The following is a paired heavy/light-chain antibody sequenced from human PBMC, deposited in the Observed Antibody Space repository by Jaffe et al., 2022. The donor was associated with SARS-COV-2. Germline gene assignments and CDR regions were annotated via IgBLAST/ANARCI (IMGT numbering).Heavy chain of an antibody. D-gene: IGHD1-26*01. CDR3: ARDLGEWDPVDSWFDP. Sequence: QVQLVQSGAEVKKPGSSVKVSCKASGGTFSSYTINWVRQAPGQGLEWMGRIIPMLGIPNYAQKFQGRVTLTADKSTSTVYMELSSLRSRDTAVYYCARDLGEWDPVDSWFDPWGQGTLVTVSS. CDR1: GGTFSSYT. V-gene: IGHV1-69*08. CDR2: IIPMLGIP. J-gene: IGHJ5*02.
Light chain of an antibody. Sequence: QSVLTQPPSVSAAPGQKVTISSSGSSSNIGNNYVSWYQHLPGTAPKLLIYENNKRPSGIPDRFSGSKSGTSATLGITGLQTGDEADYYCGTWDDSLNSYVFGTGTKVTVL. CDR3: GTWDDSLNSYV. J-gene: IGLJ1*01. CDR1: SSNIGNNY. V-gene: IGLV1-51*02. CDR2: ENN.